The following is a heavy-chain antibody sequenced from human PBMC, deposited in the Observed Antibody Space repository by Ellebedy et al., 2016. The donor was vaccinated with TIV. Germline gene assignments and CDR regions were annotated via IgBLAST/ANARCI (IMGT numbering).Heavy chain of an antibody. CDR3: AKFGFWSGYPNWFDP. CDR2: IYPGDSNS. J-gene: IGHJ5*02. CDR1: GYNFTNYW. V-gene: IGHV5-51*01. D-gene: IGHD3-3*01. Sequence: GESLKISCRGSGYNFTNYWIGWVRQMPGKGLEWMGIIYPGDSNSKYSPSIQGQVTISVDRSISTAYLQWSSLKASDTAMYYCAKFGFWSGYPNWFDPWGQGTLVTVSS.